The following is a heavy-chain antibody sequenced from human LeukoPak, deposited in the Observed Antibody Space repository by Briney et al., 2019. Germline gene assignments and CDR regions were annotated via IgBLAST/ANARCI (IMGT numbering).Heavy chain of an antibody. CDR3: ARQGGSSSPYYYYYMDV. Sequence: PSETLSLTCTVSGDSVSTNLYYWGWIRQPPGKGLEWIGNLFHSGTTYYNPSLKSRVSISVDTSKNQFSLKLTSVTAADSAVYYCARQGGSSSPYYYYYMDVWGKGTTVTVSS. V-gene: IGHV4-39*01. J-gene: IGHJ6*03. CDR1: GDSVSTNLYY. D-gene: IGHD6-13*01. CDR2: LFHSGTT.